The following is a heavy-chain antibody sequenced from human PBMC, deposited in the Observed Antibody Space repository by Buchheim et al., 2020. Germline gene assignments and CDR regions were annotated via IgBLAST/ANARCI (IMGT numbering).Heavy chain of an antibody. CDR2: ICSSSSTI. V-gene: IGHV3-48*02. D-gene: IGHD3-16*01. CDR3: ARRSVITLGGVIDD. CDR1: GFTFSSSS. J-gene: IGHJ4*02. Sequence: EVQLVEPGGGLVQPGGSLRLSCAASGFTFSSSSMNWVRQAPGKGLEGVSYICSSSSTIYYAYSVKGRFTISRDNAKNSLYLQMNSLRDEDTAVYYCARRSVITLGGVIDDWGQGTL.